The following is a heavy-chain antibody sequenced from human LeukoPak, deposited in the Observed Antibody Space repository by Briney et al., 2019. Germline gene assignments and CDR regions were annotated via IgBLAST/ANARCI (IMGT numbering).Heavy chain of an antibody. CDR1: GGSISSYY. CDR3: ARVPYYYYYGMDV. CDR2: IFYSGST. V-gene: IGHV4-59*01. J-gene: IGHJ6*02. Sequence: SETLSLTCTVSGGSISSYYWSWIRQPPGKGLEWIGYIFYSGSTNYNPSLKSRVTISVDTSKNQFSLKVSSVIAADTAVYYCARVPYYYYYGMDVWGQGITVTVSS.